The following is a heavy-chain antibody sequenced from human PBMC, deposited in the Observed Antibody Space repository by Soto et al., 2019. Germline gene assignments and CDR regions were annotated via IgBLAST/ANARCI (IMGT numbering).Heavy chain of an antibody. V-gene: IGHV5-51*01. CDR1: GYRFSSYW. CDR2: IYPGDSDT. CDR3: ARQGSNGAYYYYGMDV. J-gene: IGHJ6*02. D-gene: IGHD2-8*01. Sequence: GESLKISCKGSGYRFSSYWIAWVRQMPGKGLEWMGIIYPGDSDTRYSPSFQGQVTFSVDKSNNTAYLQWSSLKASDTAMYYCARQGSNGAYYYYGMDVWGQGTAVTVSS.